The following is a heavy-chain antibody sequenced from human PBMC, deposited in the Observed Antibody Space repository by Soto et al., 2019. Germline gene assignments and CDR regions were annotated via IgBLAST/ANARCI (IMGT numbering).Heavy chain of an antibody. CDR2: MYHSGTT. D-gene: IGHD4-4*01. V-gene: IGHV4-30-2*01. Sequence: QLQLQESGSGLVKPSQTLSLTCAVSGGSISSGGYSWSWIRQPPGKGLEWIGYMYHSGTTYYNPSLKSPATSSVXRSKKQFSLKLSSVTAADTAVYYCARGMTTVTTLDYWGQGTLVTVSP. J-gene: IGHJ4*02. CDR1: GGSISSGGYS. CDR3: ARGMTTVTTLDY.